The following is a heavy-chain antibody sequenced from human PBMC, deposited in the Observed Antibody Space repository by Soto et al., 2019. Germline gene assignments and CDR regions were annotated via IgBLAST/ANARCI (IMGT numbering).Heavy chain of an antibody. D-gene: IGHD3-10*01. CDR2: ISAYNGNT. V-gene: IGHV1-18*01. J-gene: IGHJ5*02. CDR1: GYTFTNYG. Sequence: QVQLVQSGAEVKKPGASVKVSCKASGYTFTNYGISWVRQAPGHGLEWMGGISAYNGNTKYAQKLQGRVTMTTDTSTSTEYMELRSLRSDDTAVYYCARGVGSGSYYNQYNWFDPWGQGTLVTVSS. CDR3: ARGVGSGSYYNQYNWFDP.